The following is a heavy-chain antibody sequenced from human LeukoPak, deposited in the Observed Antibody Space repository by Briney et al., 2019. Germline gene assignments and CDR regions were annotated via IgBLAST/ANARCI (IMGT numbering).Heavy chain of an antibody. D-gene: IGHD2-2*01. J-gene: IGHJ4*02. CDR2: IYSDGNT. CDR1: GVAVSDNY. Sequence: GGSLRLSCAASGVAVSDNYMSWVRQAPGKGLEWVSVIYSDGNTFYADSVKGRFTSSRDNSMNTLYLQMNSLRAEDTAMYYCARAPKGCTTTTCYAGGVDSWGQGTLVTVSS. CDR3: ARAPKGCTTTTCYAGGVDS. V-gene: IGHV3-53*01.